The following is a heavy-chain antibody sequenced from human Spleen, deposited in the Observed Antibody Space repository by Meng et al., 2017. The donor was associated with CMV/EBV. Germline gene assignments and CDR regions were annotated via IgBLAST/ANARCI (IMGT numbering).Heavy chain of an antibody. V-gene: IGHV2-5*02. J-gene: IGHJ5*02. CDR1: GFLPSTSRAG. Sequence: SALEQDAAPVVKPSRTLSLSCSSSGFLPSTSRAGVGWIRQPPGMALGYLALIYWDDDKRYIPFMKSRLTITKDTSKNRLVLTMTNMDPVATDTYYCALYTVGRFDPWGQGTLVTVSS. CDR3: ALYTVGRFDP. CDR2: IYWDDDK. D-gene: IGHD2-2*02.